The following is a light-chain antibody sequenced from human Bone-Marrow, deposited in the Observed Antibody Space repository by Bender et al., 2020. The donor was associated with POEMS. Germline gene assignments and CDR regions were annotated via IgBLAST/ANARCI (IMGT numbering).Light chain of an antibody. V-gene: IGLV2-14*01. CDR3: CSFAGRSTFLV. CDR2: DVS. CDR1: SSDVGGYNY. J-gene: IGLJ2*01. Sequence: QSALTQPASVSGSPGQSITISCTGTSSDVGGYNYVSWYQQHPGKAPKVMIYDVSNRPSGVSNRFSGSKSGNTASLTISGLQADDEADYYCCSFAGRSTFLVFGGGTKLTVL.